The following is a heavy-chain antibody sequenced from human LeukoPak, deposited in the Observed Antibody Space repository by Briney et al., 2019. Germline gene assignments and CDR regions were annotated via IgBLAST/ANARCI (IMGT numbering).Heavy chain of an antibody. J-gene: IGHJ5*02. Sequence: SVKVSCKASGYTFTSYGISWVRQAPGQGLEWMGRIIPTLGIANYAQKFQGRVTITADKSTSTAYMELSSLRSEDTAVYYCARVLGDSSGYLNWFDPWGQGTLVTVSS. V-gene: IGHV1-69*04. CDR2: IIPTLGIA. CDR3: ARVLGDSSGYLNWFDP. D-gene: IGHD3-22*01. CDR1: GYTFTSYG.